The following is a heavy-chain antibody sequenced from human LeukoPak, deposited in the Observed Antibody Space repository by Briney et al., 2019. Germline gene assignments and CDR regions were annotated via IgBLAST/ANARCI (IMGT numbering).Heavy chain of an antibody. D-gene: IGHD4-23*01. CDR1: GFTFSSYA. CDR3: AKSPTVDAAFDI. V-gene: IGHV3-23*01. CDR2: IGYTGDST. Sequence: GGSLRFSCAASGFTFSSYAMNWVRQAPGKGLEWVSGIGYTGDSTFYTDSVKGRCTVSRDNSKNTLFLHMNRLRAEDTALYYCAKSPTVDAAFDIWGQGTMVTVSS. J-gene: IGHJ3*02.